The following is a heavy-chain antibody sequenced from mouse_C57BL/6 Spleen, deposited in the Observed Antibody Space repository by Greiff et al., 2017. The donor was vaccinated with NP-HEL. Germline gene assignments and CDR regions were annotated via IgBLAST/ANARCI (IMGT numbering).Heavy chain of an antibody. Sequence: EVQRVESGPGLVKPSQSLSLTCSVTGYSITSGYYWNWIRQFPGNKLEWMGYISYDGSNNYNPSLKNRISITRDTSKNQFFLKLNSVTTEDTATYYCARGEGGREDFYYAMDYWGQGTSVTVSS. V-gene: IGHV3-6*01. CDR1: GYSITSGYY. CDR3: ARGEGGREDFYYAMDY. D-gene: IGHD3-3*01. CDR2: ISYDGSN. J-gene: IGHJ4*01.